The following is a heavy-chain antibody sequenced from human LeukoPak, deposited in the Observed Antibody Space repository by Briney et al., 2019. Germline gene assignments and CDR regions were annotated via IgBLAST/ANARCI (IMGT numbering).Heavy chain of an antibody. CDR2: ISGTGGST. CDR1: GFTFNNFA. CDR3: AKGRCSGGSCYSRGLDS. J-gene: IGHJ4*02. Sequence: GGSLRLSCAGTGFTFNNFAMSWVRQAPGKGLEWVSGISGTGGSTYYADSVKGRFTISRDNSKNTVYLQTNSLNAEDTAVYYCAKGRCSGGSCYSRGLDSWGEGGLVSVSS. D-gene: IGHD2-15*01. V-gene: IGHV3-23*01.